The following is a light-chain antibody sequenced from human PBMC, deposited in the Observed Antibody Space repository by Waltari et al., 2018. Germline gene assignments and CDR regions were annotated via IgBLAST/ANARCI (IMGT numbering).Light chain of an antibody. CDR2: LGS. J-gene: IGKJ3*01. CDR3: MQTLQTPFT. V-gene: IGKV2-28*01. CDR1: QRLLDSDGYTH. Sequence: IVMTQTPLSLPVTPGEPASISCRSRQRLLDSDGYTHLHWYLQKPGQSPQLLIYLGSNRASGVPDRFSGSGSGTDFTLKISRVEAEDVGVYYCMQTLQTPFTFGPGTKLDIK.